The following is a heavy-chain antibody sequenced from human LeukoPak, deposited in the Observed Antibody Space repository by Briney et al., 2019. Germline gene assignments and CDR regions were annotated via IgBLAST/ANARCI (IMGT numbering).Heavy chain of an antibody. CDR2: ISYDGSTK. J-gene: IGHJ4*02. CDR1: GFTFSDYS. D-gene: IGHD5-12*01. CDR3: ARGKYGGYFIDY. V-gene: IGHV3-30*03. Sequence: GGSLRLSCAASGFTFSDYSIHWVRQAPGEGLEWVAVISYDGSTKYYADSVKGRFTISRDNAKNTVYLQMNSLRAEDTAVYYCARGKYGGYFIDYWGQGTLVTVSS.